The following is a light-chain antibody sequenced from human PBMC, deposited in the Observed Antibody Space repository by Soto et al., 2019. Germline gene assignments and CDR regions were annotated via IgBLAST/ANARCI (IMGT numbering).Light chain of an antibody. J-gene: IGLJ3*02. Sequence: QSALTKPASVSGSPGQSITISCTGTGRDVGSYNLVSWYQHHPGKAPKLMIYEGSKRPSGVSNRFSGSKSGNTASLTISGLQAEDEADYYCCSYAGSSTWVFGGGTKLTVL. CDR3: CSYAGSSTWV. V-gene: IGLV2-23*01. CDR1: GRDVGSYNL. CDR2: EGS.